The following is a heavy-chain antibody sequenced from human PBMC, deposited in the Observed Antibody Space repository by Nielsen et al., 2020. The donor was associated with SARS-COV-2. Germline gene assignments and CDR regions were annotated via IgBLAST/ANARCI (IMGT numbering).Heavy chain of an antibody. V-gene: IGHV4-30-2*01. CDR3: ARGGRITFGGAHDAFDI. J-gene: IGHJ3*02. D-gene: IGHD3-16*01. Sequence: SETLSLTCAVSGGSISSGGYSWSWIRQPPGKGLEWIGYIYHSGRTYYNPSLKSRVTISVDRSKNQFSLKLSSVTAADTAVYYCARGGRITFGGAHDAFDIWGQGTMVTVSS. CDR2: IYHSGRT. CDR1: GGSISSGGYS.